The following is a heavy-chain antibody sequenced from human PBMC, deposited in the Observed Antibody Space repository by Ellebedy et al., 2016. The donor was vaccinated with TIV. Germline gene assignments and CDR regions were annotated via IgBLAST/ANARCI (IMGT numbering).Heavy chain of an antibody. D-gene: IGHD3-22*01. CDR3: ASHTYLHDSGGYYSFDY. Sequence: SETLSLXXTVSGGCFNSYYWTWIRQPPGKGLNWVGHLTHTGRTNYNPSLQSRVAISLDSSKTQFSLELNSVTAADTAIYYCASHTYLHDSGGYYSFDYWGQGTLVTVSS. V-gene: IGHV4-59*08. J-gene: IGHJ4*02. CDR2: LTHTGRT. CDR1: GGCFNSYY.